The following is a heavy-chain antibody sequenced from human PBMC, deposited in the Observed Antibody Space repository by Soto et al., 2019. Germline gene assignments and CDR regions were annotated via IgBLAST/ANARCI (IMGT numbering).Heavy chain of an antibody. CDR1: GFTFSSYA. Sequence: EVQLLESGGGLVQPGGSLRLSCAASGFTFSSYAMSWVRQAPGKGLEWVSAISGSGGSTYYADSVKGRFTISRDNSKNTLYLQMNSVRAEATAGYYCATMVFGELDYYYYMDGWGKGTTVTASS. J-gene: IGHJ6*03. V-gene: IGHV3-23*01. D-gene: IGHD3-10*02. CDR3: ATMVFGELDYYYYMDG. CDR2: ISGSGGST.